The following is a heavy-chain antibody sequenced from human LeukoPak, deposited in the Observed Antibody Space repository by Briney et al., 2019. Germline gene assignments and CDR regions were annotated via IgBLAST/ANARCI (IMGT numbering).Heavy chain of an antibody. D-gene: IGHD5-18*01. J-gene: IGHJ4*02. CDR1: GFTFSSYA. CDR2: ISYDGTNK. V-gene: IGHV3-30-3*01. CDR3: ARADTTMVDPYIDY. Sequence: GGSLRLSCAASGFTFSSYAMHWVRQAPGKGLEWVAVISYDGTNKYFVDSVKGRFTISRDNAKNSLYLQMNSLRAEDTAVYYCARADTTMVDPYIDYWGQGTLVTVSS.